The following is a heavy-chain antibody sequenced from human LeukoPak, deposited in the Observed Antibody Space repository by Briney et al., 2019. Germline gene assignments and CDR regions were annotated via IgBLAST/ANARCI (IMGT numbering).Heavy chain of an antibody. CDR2: IYENGGTT. Sequence: GGSLRLSCVGSGFTFRSHAMSWVRQAPEKGLEFVSGIYENGGTTYYADSVKGRFSISRDNSKNTLYLQMDSLRGEDTAVYYCAKDFRIGYSAHFDYWGQGALVTVS. CDR1: GFTFRSHA. D-gene: IGHD2-21*01. V-gene: IGHV3-23*01. CDR3: AKDFRIGYSAHFDY. J-gene: IGHJ4*02.